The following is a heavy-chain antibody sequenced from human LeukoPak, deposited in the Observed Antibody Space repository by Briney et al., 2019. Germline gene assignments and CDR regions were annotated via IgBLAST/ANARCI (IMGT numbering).Heavy chain of an antibody. CDR2: INSGSTYT. Sequence: GGSLRFSCAASGFTFSSYMMNWVRQAPGKGLEWVSSINSGSTYTYYTESVKGRFTISRDNAKNSLYLQMNSLRAEDTAVYYCARDRHRCSTSCPNWFDPWGQGTLVTVSS. CDR3: ARDRHRCSTSCPNWFDP. J-gene: IGHJ5*02. D-gene: IGHD2-2*01. V-gene: IGHV3-21*01. CDR1: GFTFSSYM.